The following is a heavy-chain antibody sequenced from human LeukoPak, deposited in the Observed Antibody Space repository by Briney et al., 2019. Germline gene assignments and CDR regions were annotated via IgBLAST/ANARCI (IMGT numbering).Heavy chain of an antibody. V-gene: IGHV3-30*02. J-gene: IGHJ5*02. CDR1: GFTFSSYG. D-gene: IGHD3-9*01. Sequence: PGGSLRLSCAASGFTFSSYGMHWVRQAPGKGLEWVAFIRYDGSNKYYADSVKGRFTISRDNSKNTLYLQMNSLKTEDTAVYYCTTDEGTYYDILTGYPARNWFDPWGQGTLVTVSS. CDR2: IRYDGSNK. CDR3: TTDEGTYYDILTGYPARNWFDP.